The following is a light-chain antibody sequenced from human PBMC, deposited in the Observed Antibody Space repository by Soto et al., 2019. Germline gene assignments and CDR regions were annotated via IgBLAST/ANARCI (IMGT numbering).Light chain of an antibody. Sequence: DIQMTQSPSSLSASVGDGVTITCRASQSISNYLNWYQQQPGKAPKLLIYVASTLQSGVPSRFSGSGSGTDFTLTISSLQPEDFATYYCQHSYSTPRTFGPGTKVEIK. CDR3: QHSYSTPRT. CDR1: QSISNY. J-gene: IGKJ1*01. CDR2: VAS. V-gene: IGKV1-39*01.